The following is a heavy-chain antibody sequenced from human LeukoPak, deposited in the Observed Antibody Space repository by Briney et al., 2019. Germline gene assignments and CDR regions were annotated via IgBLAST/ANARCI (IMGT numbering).Heavy chain of an antibody. J-gene: IGHJ3*02. CDR3: ARDPHIAVAATGAFDI. Sequence: SVKVSCKASGGTFSSYAISWVRQAPGQGLEWMGRIIPILGIANYAQKFQGRVTITADKSTSTAYMELSSLRSEDTAVYYCARDPHIAVAATGAFDIWGQGTMVTVSS. V-gene: IGHV1-69*04. D-gene: IGHD6-19*01. CDR2: IIPILGIA. CDR1: GGTFSSYA.